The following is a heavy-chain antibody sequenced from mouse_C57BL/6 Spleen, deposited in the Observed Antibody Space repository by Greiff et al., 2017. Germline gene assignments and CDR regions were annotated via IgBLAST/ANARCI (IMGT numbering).Heavy chain of an antibody. CDR2: ISSGSSTI. V-gene: IGHV5-17*01. D-gene: IGHD2-3*01. CDR3: ARDDGYYVDY. Sequence: DVMLGESGGGLVTPGGSLKLSCAASGFTFSDYGMHWVRQAPEKGLEWVAYISSGSSTIYYADTVKGRFTISRDKAKNSLFQQMTSLRCEDTAMYYCARDDGYYVDYWGQGTTLTVSS. J-gene: IGHJ2*01. CDR1: GFTFSDYG.